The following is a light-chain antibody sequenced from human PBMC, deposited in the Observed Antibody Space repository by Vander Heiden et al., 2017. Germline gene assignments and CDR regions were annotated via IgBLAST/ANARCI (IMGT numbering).Light chain of an antibody. V-gene: IGLV2-23*02. CDR3: CSYAGSSTVV. Sequence: QSALTQPASVSGSPGQSITLSCTGTSSDVGSYNLLSWYQQHPGKAPKLMIYDVSKRPSGVSNRFSGSKSGNTASLTISGLQAEDEADYYCCSYAGSSTVVFGGGTRLTVL. J-gene: IGLJ2*01. CDR2: DVS. CDR1: SSDVGSYNL.